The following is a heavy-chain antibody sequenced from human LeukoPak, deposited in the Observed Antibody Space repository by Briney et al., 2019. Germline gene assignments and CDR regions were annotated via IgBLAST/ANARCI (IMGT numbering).Heavy chain of an antibody. CDR1: GGSVSSGSYY. CDR3: ARDRAFYGSGSYHWFDP. CDR2: IYYSGST. Sequence: SETLSLTCTVSGGSVSSGSYYWSWLRQPPGRGLEWIGYIYYSGSTNYNPSLKSRVTISVDTSKNQFSLKLSSVTAADTAVYYCARDRAFYGSGSYHWFDPWGQGTLVTVSS. D-gene: IGHD3-10*01. V-gene: IGHV4-61*01. J-gene: IGHJ5*02.